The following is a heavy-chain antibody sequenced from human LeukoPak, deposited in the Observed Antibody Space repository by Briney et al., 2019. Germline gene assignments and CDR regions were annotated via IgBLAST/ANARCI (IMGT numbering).Heavy chain of an antibody. CDR2: IYPGDSDT. D-gene: IGHD3-16*01. CDR3: ARLSAVPRGEFDY. J-gene: IGHJ4*02. V-gene: IGHV5-51*01. CDR1: GYSFTSYW. Sequence: GESLKISCKGSGYSFTSYWIGWVRQMPGKGLEWMGIIYPGDSDTRYSPSFQGQVTISADKSISTASLQWSSLKASDTAMYYCARLSAVPRGEFDYWGQGTLVTVSA.